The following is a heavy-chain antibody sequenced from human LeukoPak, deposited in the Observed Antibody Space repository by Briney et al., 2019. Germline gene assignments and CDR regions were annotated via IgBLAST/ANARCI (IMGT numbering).Heavy chain of an antibody. Sequence: GGSLRLSCAASGSTFSSYSMNWVRQAPGKGLEWVSSISSSSSYIYYADSVKGRFTISRDNAKNSLYLQMNSLRAEDTAVYYCARGSATGYAEYFQHWGQGTLVTVSS. V-gene: IGHV3-21*01. J-gene: IGHJ1*01. CDR2: ISSSSSYI. D-gene: IGHD5-18*01. CDR1: GSTFSSYS. CDR3: ARGSATGYAEYFQH.